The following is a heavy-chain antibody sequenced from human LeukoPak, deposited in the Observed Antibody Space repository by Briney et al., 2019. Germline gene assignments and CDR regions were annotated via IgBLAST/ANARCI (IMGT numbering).Heavy chain of an antibody. CDR3: AKDKTGGSSSYLDY. J-gene: IGHJ4*02. V-gene: IGHV3-9*01. CDR2: ISWNSGSI. D-gene: IGHD6-13*01. CDR1: GFTFDDYA. Sequence: GRSLRLSCAASGFTFDDYAMHWVRQAPGKGLEWVSGISWNSGSIGYADPVNGRFTISRDNAKNSLYLQMNSLRAEDTALYYCAKDKTGGSSSYLDYWGQGTLVTVSS.